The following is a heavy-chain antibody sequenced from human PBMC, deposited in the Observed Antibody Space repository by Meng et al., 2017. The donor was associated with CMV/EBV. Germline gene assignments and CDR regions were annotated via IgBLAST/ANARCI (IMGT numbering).Heavy chain of an antibody. D-gene: IGHD4-23*01. CDR2: INHSGST. Sequence: SETLSLTCAVYGGSFSGYYWSWIRQPPGKGLKWIGEINHSGSTNYNPSLKSRVTISVDTSKNQSSLKLSSVTAADTAVYYCARALRGYYYYYYGMDVWGQGTTVTVSS. J-gene: IGHJ6*02. CDR3: ARALRGYYYYYYGMDV. CDR1: GGSFSGYY. V-gene: IGHV4-34*01.